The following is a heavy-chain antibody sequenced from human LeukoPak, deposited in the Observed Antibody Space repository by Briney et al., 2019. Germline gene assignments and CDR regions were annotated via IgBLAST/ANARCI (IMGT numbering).Heavy chain of an antibody. V-gene: IGHV3-33*02. D-gene: IGHD3-16*01. CDR3: ARDDALRDNAF. CDR2: ILNDGRQE. CDR1: GFTFCSNG. Sequence: GGSLRRSCAGSGFTFCSNGRHWVGQAPGQGLEWGAVILNDGRQEEHADPVKGRFTMSRYNCTATLFLRSRRLRATAVSWCSCARDDALRDNAFWGQGTMVTVPS. J-gene: IGHJ3*01.